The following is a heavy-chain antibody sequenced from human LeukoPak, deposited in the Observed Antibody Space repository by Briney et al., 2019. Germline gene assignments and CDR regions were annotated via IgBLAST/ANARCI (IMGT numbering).Heavy chain of an antibody. Sequence: ASVKVSCTASGYTFTGYYMRWVRQASGQGLEWTGWINPNSGGTNYAQKFQGRVTMTRDTSISTAYMELSRLRSDDTAVYYCARGARWELPGTAVGYWGQGTLVTVSS. CDR3: ARGARWELPGTAVGY. CDR1: GYTFTGYY. J-gene: IGHJ4*02. CDR2: INPNSGGT. V-gene: IGHV1-2*02. D-gene: IGHD1-26*01.